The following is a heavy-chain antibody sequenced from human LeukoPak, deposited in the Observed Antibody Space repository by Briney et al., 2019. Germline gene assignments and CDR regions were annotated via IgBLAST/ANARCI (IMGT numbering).Heavy chain of an antibody. Sequence: PSETLSLTCTVSGGSISSSSYYWGWIRQPPGKGLEWIGSIYYSGSTYYNPSLKSRVTISVDTSKNQFSLKLSSVTAADTAVYYCARADCSSTSCPLGFDYWGQGTLVTVSS. CDR2: IYYSGST. CDR3: ARADCSSTSCPLGFDY. V-gene: IGHV4-39*07. CDR1: GGSISSSSYY. J-gene: IGHJ4*02. D-gene: IGHD2-2*01.